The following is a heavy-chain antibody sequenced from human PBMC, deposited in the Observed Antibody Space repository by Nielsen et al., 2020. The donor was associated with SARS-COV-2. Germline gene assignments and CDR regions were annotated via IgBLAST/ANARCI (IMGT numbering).Heavy chain of an antibody. CDR1: GFTFDDYA. D-gene: IGHD3/OR15-3a*01. J-gene: IGHJ3*02. CDR2: NSWNSGSI. Sequence: GGSLRLSCAASGFTFDDYAMHWVRQAPGKGLEWVSGNSWNSGSIGYADSVKGRFTISRDNAKNSLYLQMNSLRAEDTALYYCAKELGQDDAFDIWGQGTMVTVSS. V-gene: IGHV3-9*01. CDR3: AKELGQDDAFDI.